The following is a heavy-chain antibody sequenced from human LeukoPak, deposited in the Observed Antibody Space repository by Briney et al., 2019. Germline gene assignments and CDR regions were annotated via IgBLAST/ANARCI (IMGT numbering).Heavy chain of an antibody. CDR1: GYTFTSYD. V-gene: IGHV1-8*01. D-gene: IGHD3-3*01. CDR3: ARTLRFLEDGGGNWFDP. Sequence: ASVKVSCKASGYTFTSYDINWVRQATGQGLEWMGWMNPNSGNTGYAQKFQGRVTMTRNTSISTAYMELSSLRSEDTAVYYCARTLRFLEDGGGNWFDPWGQGTLVTVSS. CDR2: MNPNSGNT. J-gene: IGHJ5*01.